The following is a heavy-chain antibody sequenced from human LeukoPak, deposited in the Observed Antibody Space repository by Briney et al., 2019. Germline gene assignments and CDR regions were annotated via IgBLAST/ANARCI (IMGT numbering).Heavy chain of an antibody. CDR3: AKGEYYYDSSGPQPDY. CDR2: IRFDGSNK. J-gene: IGHJ4*02. Sequence: GGSLRLSCAASGFTFSSYGMHWVRQAPGKGLEWVTFIRFDGSNKYYADSVKGRFTISRDNSKNTLYLQMNSLRAEDTAVYYCAKGEYYYDSSGPQPDYWGQGTLATVSS. CDR1: GFTFSSYG. D-gene: IGHD3-22*01. V-gene: IGHV3-30*02.